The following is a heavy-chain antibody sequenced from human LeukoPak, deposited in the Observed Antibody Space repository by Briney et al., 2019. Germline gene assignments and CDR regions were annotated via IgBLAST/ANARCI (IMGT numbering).Heavy chain of an antibody. J-gene: IGHJ4*02. D-gene: IGHD5-24*01. Sequence: GASVKVSCKAFGYTFTSNYMHWVRQAPGQGPGWMGVISPSGGSTTYAQKFQGRVTLTRDMSTSTDYLELSSLRSEDTAVYYCARVRDGYNYGPFDYWGQGTLVTVSS. V-gene: IGHV1-46*01. CDR3: ARVRDGYNYGPFDY. CDR1: GYTFTSNY. CDR2: ISPSGGST.